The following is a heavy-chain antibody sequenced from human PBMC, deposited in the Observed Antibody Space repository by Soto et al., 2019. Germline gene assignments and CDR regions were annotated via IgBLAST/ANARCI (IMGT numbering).Heavy chain of an antibody. D-gene: IGHD2-2*01. Sequence: ASVKVSCKASGYTFTSYGISWVRQAPGQGLEWMGWISAYNGNTNYAQKLQGRVTMTTDTSTSTAYMELRSLRSDDTAVYYCARDPGIVVVPAPSRNNWLDLRGQGTLATVSS. J-gene: IGHJ5*02. V-gene: IGHV1-18*01. CDR3: ARDPGIVVVPAPSRNNWLDL. CDR2: ISAYNGNT. CDR1: GYTFTSYG.